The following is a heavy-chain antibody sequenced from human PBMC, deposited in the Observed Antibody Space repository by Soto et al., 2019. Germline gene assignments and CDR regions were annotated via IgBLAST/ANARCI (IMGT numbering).Heavy chain of an antibody. J-gene: IGHJ3*02. CDR1: GYTFTGYY. D-gene: IGHD1-26*01. CDR3: ARELREARDAFDI. CDR2: INPNSGGT. Sequence: GASVKVSCKASGYTFTGYYMHWVRQAPGQGLEWMGWINPNSGGTNYAQKFQGWVTMTRDTSISTAYMELSRLRSDDTAVYYCARELREARDAFDIWGQGTMVTVSS. V-gene: IGHV1-2*04.